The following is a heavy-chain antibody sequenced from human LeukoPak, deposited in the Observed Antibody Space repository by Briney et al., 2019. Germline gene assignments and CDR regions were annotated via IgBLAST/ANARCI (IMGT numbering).Heavy chain of an antibody. CDR1: GFTFSSYS. D-gene: IGHD3-9*01. CDR3: ARGYSSKLRYFDWLGKRNWFDP. V-gene: IGHV3-48*01. CDR2: ISSSSTTI. Sequence: GGSLRLSCAASGFTFSSYSMMWVRQAPGKGLEWVSYISSSSTTIHYADSVKGRFTISRDNAKNSVYLQMNSLRAEDTAVYYCARGYSSKLRYFDWLGKRNWFDPWGQGTLVTVSS. J-gene: IGHJ5*02.